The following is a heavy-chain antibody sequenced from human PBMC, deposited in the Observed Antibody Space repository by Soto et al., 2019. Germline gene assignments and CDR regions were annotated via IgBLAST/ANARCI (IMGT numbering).Heavy chain of an antibody. Sequence: PGGSLRLSCAASGFTFSSYAMHWVRQAPGKGLKWVAVIAYDGGNKYYPDSVKGRFIISRDNSKNTLYLQMNSLRAEDTAVYYCARDQSSGYCNGASCYDFEHSVKRPLVTVS. J-gene: IGHJ4*02. CDR2: IAYDGGNK. D-gene: IGHD2-15*01. V-gene: IGHV3-30-3*01. CDR1: GFTFSSYA. CDR3: ARDQSSGYCNGASCYDFEH.